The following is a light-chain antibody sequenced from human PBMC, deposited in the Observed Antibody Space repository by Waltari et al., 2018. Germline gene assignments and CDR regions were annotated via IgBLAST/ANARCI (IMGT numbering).Light chain of an antibody. CDR2: GAA. V-gene: IGKV3-20*01. J-gene: IGKJ1*01. CDR1: QIIGRY. CDR3: QNHERLPAV. Sequence: EIVLTQSPGTLSLSPVERATLSCRASQIIGRYLIWYQQKPGQAPRLLIYGAATRAAGIPDRFSGSGSGTDFSLTISRLEPEDFAVYYCQNHERLPAVFGRGTKVEIK.